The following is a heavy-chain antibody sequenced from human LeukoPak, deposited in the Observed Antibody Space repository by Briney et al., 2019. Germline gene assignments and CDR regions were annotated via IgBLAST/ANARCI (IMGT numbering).Heavy chain of an antibody. D-gene: IGHD1-26*01. CDR2: ISGSGGST. Sequence: PGGSLRLSCAASGFTFDDYGMSWVRQVPGKGLEWVSAISGSGGSTYYADSVKGRFTISRDNSKNTLYLQMNSLRAEDTAVYYCAKEELGPRSTTNWFDPWGQGTLVTVSS. J-gene: IGHJ5*02. V-gene: IGHV3-23*01. CDR3: AKEELGPRSTTNWFDP. CDR1: GFTFDDYG.